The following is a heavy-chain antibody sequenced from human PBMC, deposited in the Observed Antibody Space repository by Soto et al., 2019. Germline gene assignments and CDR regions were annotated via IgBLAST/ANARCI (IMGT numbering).Heavy chain of an antibody. D-gene: IGHD6-6*01. Sequence: PVGSLRLSCAASGFTFSSYSMNWVRQAPGKGLEWVSSISSSSSYIYYADSVKGRFTISRDNAKNSLYLQMNSLRAEDTAVYYCARGGDSSSSFYYYYGMDVWGQGTTVTVSS. V-gene: IGHV3-21*01. J-gene: IGHJ6*02. CDR2: ISSSSSYI. CDR3: ARGGDSSSSFYYYYGMDV. CDR1: GFTFSSYS.